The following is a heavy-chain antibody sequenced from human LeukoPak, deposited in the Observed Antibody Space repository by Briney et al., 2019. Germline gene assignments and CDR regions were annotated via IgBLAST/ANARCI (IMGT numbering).Heavy chain of an antibody. CDR2: ISAYNGNT. CDR1: GYTFTSYG. D-gene: IGHD4/OR15-4a*01. J-gene: IGHJ4*02. CDR3: ARWFSDYLFDY. Sequence: EASVILSCRASGYTFTSYGIIWVRQAPGYGLEWMGRISAYNGNTNYAQKLQGRVTMTTDTSTSRAYMELRSLRTDDPAVYYCARWFSDYLFDYWGQGTLVTVSS. V-gene: IGHV1-18*01.